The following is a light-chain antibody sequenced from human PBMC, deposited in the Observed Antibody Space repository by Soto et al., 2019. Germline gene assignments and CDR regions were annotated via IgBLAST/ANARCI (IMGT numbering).Light chain of an antibody. Sequence: EIVMTQSPATLSVSPGERATLSCRASQGVSSNLAWYQQKPGQAPRLLIYGVSTRATGIPARFSGGGSGTEFTLTISSLQSEDFAVYYCQQYNNWPFTFGPGTKLDIK. V-gene: IGKV3-15*01. CDR1: QGVSSN. CDR2: GVS. J-gene: IGKJ3*01. CDR3: QQYNNWPFT.